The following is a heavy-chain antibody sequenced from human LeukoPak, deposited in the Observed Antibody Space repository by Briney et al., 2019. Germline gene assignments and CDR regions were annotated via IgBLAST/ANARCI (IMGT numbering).Heavy chain of an antibody. CDR3: ARGSNYYGSGSAYYYYMDV. J-gene: IGHJ6*03. CDR2: IHASENT. V-gene: IGHV4-4*07. Sequence: SETLSLTCTFSGGSINNFYWSWIRQPAGKGLEWIGRIHASENTNYNPSLKSRVTMSVDTYKNQFSLKLSSVTAADTAVYYCARGSNYYGSGSAYYYYMDVWGKGTTVTVSS. D-gene: IGHD3-10*01. CDR1: GGSINNFY.